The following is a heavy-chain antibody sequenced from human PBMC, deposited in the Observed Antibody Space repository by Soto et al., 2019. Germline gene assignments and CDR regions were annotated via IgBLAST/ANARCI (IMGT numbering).Heavy chain of an antibody. Sequence: EVQLVESGGGSVQPGESLRLSCAASGFSFRDYDMHWVRQRKGKGLEWVSALGAARGPYYVGSVKGRFSVSRDNAQSSLFLQMNNLRVDDTAVYFCARAYLGRLPRRADYYYAMDVWGRGTTVTVSS. D-gene: IGHD1-26*01. CDR3: ARAYLGRLPRRADYYYAMDV. CDR1: GFSFRDYD. CDR2: LGAARGP. J-gene: IGHJ6*02. V-gene: IGHV3-13*05.